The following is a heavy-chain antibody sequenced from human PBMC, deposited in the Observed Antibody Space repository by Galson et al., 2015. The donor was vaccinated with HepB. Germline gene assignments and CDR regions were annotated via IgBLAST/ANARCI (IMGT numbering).Heavy chain of an antibody. CDR1: GGTFSSYA. Sequence: SVKVSCKASGGTFSSYAISWVRQAPGQGLEWMGGIIPIFGTANYAQKFQGRVTITADESTSTAYMELSSLRSEDTAVYYCARDPLAIAARGNWFDPWGQGTLVTVSS. CDR3: ARDPLAIAARGNWFDP. V-gene: IGHV1-69*13. CDR2: IIPIFGTA. J-gene: IGHJ5*02. D-gene: IGHD6-6*01.